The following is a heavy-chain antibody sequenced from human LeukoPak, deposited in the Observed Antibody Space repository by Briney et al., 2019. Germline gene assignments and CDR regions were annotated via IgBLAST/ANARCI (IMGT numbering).Heavy chain of an antibody. J-gene: IGHJ5*02. CDR3: ASSSGSYYNWFDP. CDR2: IYHSGST. D-gene: IGHD1-26*01. CDR1: GYSISSGYY. V-gene: IGHV4-38-2*02. Sequence: SETLSLTCTVSGYSISSGYYWGWIRPPPGKGLEWIGSIYHSGSTYYNPSLKSRVTISVDTSKNQFSLKLSSVTAADTAVYYCASSSGSYYNWFDPWAQGTLVTVSS.